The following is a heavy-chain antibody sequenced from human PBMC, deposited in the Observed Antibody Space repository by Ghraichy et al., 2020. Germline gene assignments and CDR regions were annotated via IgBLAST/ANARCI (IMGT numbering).Heavy chain of an antibody. Sequence: GGSLRLSCAASGFTFSDYYMSWIRQAPGKGLEWVSYIRSSSSYTNYPDSVKGRFTISRDNAKNSLSLQMNSLRAEDTAVYYCARGFRSQTGLIDYWGQGTLVIVSS. CDR3: ARGFRSQTGLIDY. CDR2: IRSSSSYT. J-gene: IGHJ4*02. D-gene: IGHD1-14*01. CDR1: GFTFSDYY. V-gene: IGHV3-11*05.